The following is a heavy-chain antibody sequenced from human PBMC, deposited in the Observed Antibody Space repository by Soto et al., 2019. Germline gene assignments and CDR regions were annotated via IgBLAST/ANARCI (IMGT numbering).Heavy chain of an antibody. D-gene: IGHD3-3*02. CDR1: GFTFSSYE. V-gene: IGHV3-48*03. CDR3: ARASISYFDY. Sequence: EVQLVESGGGLVQPGGSLRLSCAASGFTFSSYEMNWVRQAPGKGLEWVSYISSSGSTIYYADSVKGRFTISRDNAKNSLYLQMNSLRAEDTAVYYCARASISYFDYWGQGTLVTVSS. J-gene: IGHJ4*02. CDR2: ISSSGSTI.